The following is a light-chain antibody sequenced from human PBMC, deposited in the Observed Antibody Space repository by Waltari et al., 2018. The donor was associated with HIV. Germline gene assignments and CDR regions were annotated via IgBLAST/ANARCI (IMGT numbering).Light chain of an antibody. CDR1: NFNIGSNY. CDR2: RND. V-gene: IGLV1-47*01. CDR3: SAWDDSLSGFYV. J-gene: IGLJ1*01. Sequence: QSVLTQPPSASGTPGQRVTISCSGSNFNIGSNYVYWYQHVPGAAPKLLIYRNDPQPSRVPDRFSGSSSGTSASLAIIGLRSEDDADYYFSAWDDSLSGFYVLGTWTKVTVL.